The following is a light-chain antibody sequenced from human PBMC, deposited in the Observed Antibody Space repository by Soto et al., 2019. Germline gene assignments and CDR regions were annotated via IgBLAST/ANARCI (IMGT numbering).Light chain of an antibody. CDR3: SSYTTSCTLV. V-gene: IGLV2-14*01. J-gene: IGLJ2*01. CDR1: SSDVGGYNY. CDR2: DVS. Sequence: QSVLTQPASVSGSPGQSITISCTGTSSDVGGYNYVSWYQQHPGKAPKLMIYDVSNRPSGVSNRFSGSKSGNTASLTISGLQAEDAADYYCSSYTTSCTLVFGGGTKLTVL.